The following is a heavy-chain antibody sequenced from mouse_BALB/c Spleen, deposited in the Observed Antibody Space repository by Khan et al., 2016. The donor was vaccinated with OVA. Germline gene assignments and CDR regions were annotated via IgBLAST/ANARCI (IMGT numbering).Heavy chain of an antibody. D-gene: IGHD2-3*01. V-gene: IGHV1-5*01. CDR3: TYDGYFVGWFAY. CDR1: GSTFTSYW. J-gene: IGHJ3*01. Sequence: EVQLQQSGTVLARPGASVKMSCKASGSTFTSYWIHWVKQRPGQGLEWIGAIYPGNSDTSYNQRFKGKAKLTAVTSTSTAYMELSSLTNEDSAVYYWTYDGYFVGWFAYWGQGTLVTVSA. CDR2: IYPGNSDT.